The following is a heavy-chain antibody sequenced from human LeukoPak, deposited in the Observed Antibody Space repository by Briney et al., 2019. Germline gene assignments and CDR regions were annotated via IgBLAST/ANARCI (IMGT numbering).Heavy chain of an antibody. CDR3: AKSHHVTAIDY. CDR2: ISGSGGST. CDR1: GFTFRHYG. D-gene: IGHD2-21*02. V-gene: IGHV3-23*01. J-gene: IGHJ4*02. Sequence: PGGSLRLSSAPSGFTFRHYGMTWVRHAPGQGLEWGSAISGSGGSTYYAGSVKGRFTISRDNPKNTLYLQMNSLRADDTAVYYCAKSHHVTAIDYWGQGTLVTVSS.